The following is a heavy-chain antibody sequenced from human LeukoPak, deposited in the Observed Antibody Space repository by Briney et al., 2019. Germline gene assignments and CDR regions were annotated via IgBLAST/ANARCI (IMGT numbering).Heavy chain of an antibody. CDR1: CASLSSYY. V-gene: IGHV4-59*01. D-gene: IGHD1-26*01. Sequence: SETLSLTCSVSCASLSSYYWNWIRQPPGEGLEWIGNIFTSGGTNYNPSLKSRVTKSLDTSKDQFSLKLTSVTAADTAFYYCAKDWELGSWGQGTLVTVSS. J-gene: IGHJ5*02. CDR2: IFTSGGT. CDR3: AKDWELGS.